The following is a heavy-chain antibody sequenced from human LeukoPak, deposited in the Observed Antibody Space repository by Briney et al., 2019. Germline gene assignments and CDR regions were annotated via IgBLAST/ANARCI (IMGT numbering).Heavy chain of an antibody. CDR1: GFTFSNYA. D-gene: IGHD6-13*01. V-gene: IGHV3-30-3*01. Sequence: GGSLRLSCAASGFTFSNYAMHWVRQAPGKGLEWVAVTSYDGINKYYADSVKGRFTISRDNSKNTLYLQMNSLRAEDTAVYYCARDRVTAALHFDYWGQGTLVTVSS. J-gene: IGHJ4*02. CDR3: ARDRVTAALHFDY. CDR2: TSYDGINK.